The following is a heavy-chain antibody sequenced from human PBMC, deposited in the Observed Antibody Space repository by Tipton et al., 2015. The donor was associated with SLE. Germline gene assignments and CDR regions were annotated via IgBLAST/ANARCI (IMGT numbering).Heavy chain of an antibody. D-gene: IGHD3-10*01. CDR1: GGSISSGSYY. J-gene: IGHJ5*02. V-gene: IGHV4-61*02. CDR2: IYTSGST. CDR3: AREARVESGRFDP. Sequence: GLVKPSETLSLTCTASGGSISSGSYYWSWIRQPAGKGLEWIGRIYTSGSTNYNPSLKSRVTIAVDTSKNQFSLKLSSVTAADTAVYYCAREARVESGRFDPWGQGTLVTVSS.